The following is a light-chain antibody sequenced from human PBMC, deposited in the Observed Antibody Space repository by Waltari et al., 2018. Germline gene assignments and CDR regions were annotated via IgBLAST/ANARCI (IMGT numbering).Light chain of an antibody. CDR1: NIGGRS. CDR3: HVWDGKTVM. CDR2: LDS. J-gene: IGLJ3*02. V-gene: IGLV3-21*02. Sequence: SSVLTQAPSVSVAPGQTTTVTCGGDNIGGRSVHWYQQGPGRAPVLVVYLDSDRPSGIPDRFSGSKSGNAATLTISRVEAGDEADYYCHVWDGKTVMFGGGTKLTVL.